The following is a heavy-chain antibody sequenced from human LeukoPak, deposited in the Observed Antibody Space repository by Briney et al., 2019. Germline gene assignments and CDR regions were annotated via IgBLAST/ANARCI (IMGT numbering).Heavy chain of an antibody. CDR1: GFTFSSYG. CDR2: IWYDGSNK. Sequence: GGSLRLSCAASGFTFSSYGMHWVRQAPGKGLEWVAVIWYDGSNKYYADSVKGRFTISRDNSKNTLYLQMNSLRAEDTAVYYCARDGPVTQFDYWGQGTLVTVSS. V-gene: IGHV3-33*01. CDR3: ARDGPVTQFDY. J-gene: IGHJ4*02. D-gene: IGHD4-17*01.